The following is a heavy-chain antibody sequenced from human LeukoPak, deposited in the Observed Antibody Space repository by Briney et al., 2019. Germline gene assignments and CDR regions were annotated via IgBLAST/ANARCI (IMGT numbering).Heavy chain of an antibody. J-gene: IGHJ1*01. CDR3: AREVGLTDGSGSRPLN. D-gene: IGHD3-10*01. CDR1: GGSISSGSYY. Sequence: SETLSLTCTVSGGSISSGSYYWNWIRQPAGKGLEWIGRIYTSGSTSGSTNYNPSLMSRITISVDTSKNQFSLKLSSVTAADTAVYYCAREVGLTDGSGSRPLNWGQGTLVTVSS. V-gene: IGHV4-61*02. CDR2: IYTSGSTSGST.